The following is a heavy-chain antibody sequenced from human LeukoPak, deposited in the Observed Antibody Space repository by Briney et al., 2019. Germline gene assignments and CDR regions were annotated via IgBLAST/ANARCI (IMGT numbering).Heavy chain of an antibody. D-gene: IGHD5-24*01. Sequence: SEALSLTCTVSGGSISSYYWSWIRQPAGKGLEWIGRMYPSGNTNYNPSLKSRVTMSVDTSKNQFSLKLSSVTAADTAVYYCARDKSTMTYGVYFDYWGQGTLVTVSS. V-gene: IGHV4-4*07. J-gene: IGHJ4*02. CDR2: MYPSGNT. CDR1: GGSISSYY. CDR3: ARDKSTMTYGVYFDY.